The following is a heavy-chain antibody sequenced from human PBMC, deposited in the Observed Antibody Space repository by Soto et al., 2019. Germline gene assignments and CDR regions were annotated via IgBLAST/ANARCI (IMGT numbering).Heavy chain of an antibody. CDR1: DGFISSSNY. V-gene: IGHV4-4*02. D-gene: IGHD2-15*01. CDR3: VRHGGRLFDY. CDR2: VYHNGGP. Sequence: QVQLQESGPGLVKPSGTLSLTCAVSDGFISSSNYWSWVRQPPGKGLEWIGQVYHNGGPSYNPSLRSRVTMSIYKSKNQFSLNLSAVTAADTAVYFCVRHGGRLFDYWGPGHLVTVSS. J-gene: IGHJ4*02.